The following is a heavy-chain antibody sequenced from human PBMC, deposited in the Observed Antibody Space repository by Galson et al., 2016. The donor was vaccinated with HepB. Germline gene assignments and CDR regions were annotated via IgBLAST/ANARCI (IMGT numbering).Heavy chain of an antibody. CDR3: ARSAGQSAFDY. J-gene: IGHJ4*02. D-gene: IGHD6-19*01. CDR1: GYSFTNNV. V-gene: IGHV1-3*01. Sequence: SVKVSCKASGYSFTNNVIHWVRQAPGQRLEWMGWINAGNGVTKYSQKFQGRVTITRDTSASTAYMELSSLRSEDTAVYYGARSAGQSAFDYWGQGTLVTVSS. CDR2: INAGNGVT.